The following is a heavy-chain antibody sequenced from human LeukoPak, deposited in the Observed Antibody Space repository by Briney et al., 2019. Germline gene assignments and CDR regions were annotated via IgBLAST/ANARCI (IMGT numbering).Heavy chain of an antibody. Sequence: SETLSLTCAVYGGSFSGYYRSWIRQPPGKGLEWIGEINHSGSTNYNPSLKSRVTISVDTSKNQFSLKLSSVTAADTAVYYCARGNSGYSGYDLDYWGQGTLVTVSS. CDR3: ARGNSGYSGYDLDY. V-gene: IGHV4-34*01. J-gene: IGHJ4*02. D-gene: IGHD5-12*01. CDR1: GGSFSGYY. CDR2: INHSGST.